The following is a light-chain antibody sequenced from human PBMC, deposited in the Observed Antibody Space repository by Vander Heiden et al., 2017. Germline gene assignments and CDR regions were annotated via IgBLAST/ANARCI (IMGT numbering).Light chain of an antibody. V-gene: IGKV1-5*01. CDR2: DAS. CDR1: QSIRSW. J-gene: IGKJ4*01. CDR3: QQYNSYPRT. Sequence: DIQMTQSPSTLSASVGDRVTITCRASQSIRSWLAWNQQKPGKAPKLLIYDASTLESGVPSRFSGSGSGTEFTLTITSLQPDDFATYYCQQYNSYPRTFGGGTKLEIK.